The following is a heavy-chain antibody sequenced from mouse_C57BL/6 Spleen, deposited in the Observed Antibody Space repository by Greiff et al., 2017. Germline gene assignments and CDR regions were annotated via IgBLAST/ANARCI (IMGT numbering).Heavy chain of an antibody. CDR1: GYTFTSYW. Sequence: VKLQQPGAELVMPGASVKLSCKASGYTFTSYWMHWVKQRPGQGLEWIGEIDPSDSYTNYNPQFQGKSTLTVDKSSSTAYMQLSSLPSEDSAVYYCARGELLYYFDYWGQGTTLTVSA. D-gene: IGHD6-1*01. CDR3: ARGELLYYFDY. V-gene: IGHV1-69*01. J-gene: IGHJ2*01. CDR2: IDPSDSYT.